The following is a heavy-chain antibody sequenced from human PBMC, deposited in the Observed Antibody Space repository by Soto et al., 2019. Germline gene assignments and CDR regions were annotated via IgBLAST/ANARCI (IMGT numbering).Heavy chain of an antibody. CDR1: GDSVSSNSAA. Sequence: PSQTLSLTCAISGDSVSSNSAAWNWIRQSPSRGLEWLGRTYYRSKWYNDYAVSVKSRITINPNTSKNQFSLQLNSVTPEDTAVYYCARVGRDGYNFGFDYWGQGTLVTVSS. D-gene: IGHD5-12*01. CDR3: ARVGRDGYNFGFDY. CDR2: TYYRSKWYN. J-gene: IGHJ4*02. V-gene: IGHV6-1*01.